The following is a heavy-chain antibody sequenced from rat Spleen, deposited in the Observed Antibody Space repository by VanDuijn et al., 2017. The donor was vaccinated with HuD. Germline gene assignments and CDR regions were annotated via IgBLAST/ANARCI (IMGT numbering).Heavy chain of an antibody. Sequence: EVQLVESGGGLVQPGRSLKLSCAASGFTFSNYGMHWIRQAPTKGLEWIASISPSGGSTYYRDSVKDRFTISRDNAKSNLYLQMDSLMSEETAKYYCATDRGYYDGYWDQGVMVTVSS. V-gene: IGHV5-19*01. J-gene: IGHJ2*01. D-gene: IGHD1-12*02. CDR3: ATDRGYYDGY. CDR2: ISPSGGST. CDR1: GFTFSNYG.